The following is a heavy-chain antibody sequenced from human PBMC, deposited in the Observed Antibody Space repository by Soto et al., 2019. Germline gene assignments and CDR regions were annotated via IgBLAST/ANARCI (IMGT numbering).Heavy chain of an antibody. CDR1: GFTFSSYG. J-gene: IGHJ4*02. V-gene: IGHV3-21*05. CDR2: ISSSSSYT. CDR3: ASCDGSGSYYTF. Sequence: VQLVESGGGVVQPGRSLRLSCAASGFTFSSYGMHWVRQAPGKGLEWVSYISSSSSYTNYADSVKGRFTISRDNAKNSLYLQMNSLRAEDTAVYYCASCDGSGSYYTFWGQGTLVTVSS. D-gene: IGHD3-10*01.